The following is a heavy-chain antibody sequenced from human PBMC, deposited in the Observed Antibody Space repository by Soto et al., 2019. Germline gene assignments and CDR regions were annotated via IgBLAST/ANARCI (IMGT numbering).Heavy chain of an antibody. CDR2: ISGDGST. J-gene: IGHJ4*02. Sequence: EVQLVESGGGLVQPGGSLRLSCAASGFSVSNLFMTWVRQAPGKGLEWVSVISGDGSTYYADSVKGRFTISRDNSKNTLYLEMNSLRAGDTAVYYCARDTLGGAYDFRHGGQGTLVTVSS. CDR1: GFSVSNLF. V-gene: IGHV3-66*01. D-gene: IGHD3-3*01. CDR3: ARDTLGGAYDFRH.